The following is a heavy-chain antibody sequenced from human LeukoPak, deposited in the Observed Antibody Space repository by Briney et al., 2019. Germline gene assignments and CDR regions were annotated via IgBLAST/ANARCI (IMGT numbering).Heavy chain of an antibody. CDR2: INAGNGNT. CDR3: AKGHSRYYDILTGSDY. Sequence: ASVKVSCKASGYTFTSYAMHWVRQAPGQRLEWMGWINAGNGNTKYSQKFQGRVTITRDTSASTAYMELSSLRSEDTAVYYCAKGHSRYYDILTGSDYWGQGTLVTVSS. J-gene: IGHJ4*02. D-gene: IGHD3-9*01. CDR1: GYTFTSYA. V-gene: IGHV1-3*01.